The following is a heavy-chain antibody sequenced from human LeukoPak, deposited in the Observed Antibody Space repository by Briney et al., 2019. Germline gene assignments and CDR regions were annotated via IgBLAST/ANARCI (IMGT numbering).Heavy chain of an antibody. J-gene: IGHJ4*02. V-gene: IGHV1-18*01. CDR2: ISANNGET. CDR1: GYTFTNYG. CDR3: ASTRPTVQGWGFDY. D-gene: IGHD4-17*01. Sequence: GASVKVSCKASGYTFTNYGISWVRQAPGQGLEWMGWISANNGETQYPQRLQGRVTLTTETSTSTAYMELRSLRSDDTAVYYCASTRPTVQGWGFDYWGQGTLVTVSS.